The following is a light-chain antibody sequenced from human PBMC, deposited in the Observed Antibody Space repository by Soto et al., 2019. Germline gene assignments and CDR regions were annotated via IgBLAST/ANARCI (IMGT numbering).Light chain of an antibody. V-gene: IGLV1-40*01. CDR1: SSNIGAGYD. Sequence: QSLLTQPPSVSGAPGQRGTISYTGSSSNIGAGYDVHWYQQLPGTAPKLLIYANNNRPSGVPDRFSGSKSGTSASLAITGLQAEDEADYYCQSYDSSLSGHVVFGGGTKLTVL. CDR2: ANN. J-gene: IGLJ2*01. CDR3: QSYDSSLSGHVV.